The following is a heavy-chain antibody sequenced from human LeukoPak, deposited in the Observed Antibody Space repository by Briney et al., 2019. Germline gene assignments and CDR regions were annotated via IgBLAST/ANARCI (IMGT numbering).Heavy chain of an antibody. V-gene: IGHV3-9*01. CDR1: GSTFDDYA. CDR3: AKDGRSSSFDY. CDR2: ISWNSGSI. J-gene: IGHJ4*02. Sequence: GGSLRLSCAASGSTFDDYAMHWVRQAPGKGLEWVSGISWNSGSIGYADSVKGRFTISRDNAKNSLYLQMNSLRAEDTALYYCAKDGRSSSFDYWGQGTLVTVSS. D-gene: IGHD6-6*01.